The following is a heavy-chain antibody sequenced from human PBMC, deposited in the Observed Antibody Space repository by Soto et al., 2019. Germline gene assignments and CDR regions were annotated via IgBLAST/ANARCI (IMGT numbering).Heavy chain of an antibody. D-gene: IGHD3-3*01. J-gene: IGHJ1*01. Sequence: QVQLVQSGAEVKKPGSSVKVSCKASGGTFSSYAISWVRQAPGQGLEWMGGIIPIFGTANYAQKFTGRVTITADESTSTAYMELSSLRSEDTAVYRRARFHGARSDFCSGTLKHWGQGTLVTVSS. CDR2: IIPIFGTA. V-gene: IGHV1-69*12. CDR3: ARFHGARSDFCSGTLKH. CDR1: GGTFSSYA.